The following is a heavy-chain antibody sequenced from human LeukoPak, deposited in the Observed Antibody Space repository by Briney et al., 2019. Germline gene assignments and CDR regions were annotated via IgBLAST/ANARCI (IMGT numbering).Heavy chain of an antibody. D-gene: IGHD5-24*01. CDR2: IKTSGRT. J-gene: IGHJ4*02. V-gene: IGHV4-61*02. CDR3: ARDQGDGYNPRPFDY. Sequence: KPSETLSLTCAVSGYSISSGYYWGWIRQPAGKGLEWIGRIKTSGRTNYNPSLKSRVTISVDTSKNQFSLQLSSVTAADTAVYYCARDQGDGYNPRPFDYWGRGALVTVSS. CDR1: GYSISSGYY.